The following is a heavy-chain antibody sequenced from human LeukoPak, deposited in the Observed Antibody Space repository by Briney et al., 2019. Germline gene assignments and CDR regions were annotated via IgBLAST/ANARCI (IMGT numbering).Heavy chain of an antibody. CDR3: STGGSILAH. CDR1: GLTFTNAW. D-gene: IGHD3-16*01. CDR2: IKSKTEGGTI. Sequence: PGGSLRLSCAASGLTFTNAWMIWVRQAPGKGLEWIARIKSKTEGGTIDYAAPVKGRFTISRDDSRNTLYLQMNSLKTEDTAVYFCSTGGSILAHWGQGTLVTVSS. V-gene: IGHV3-15*01. J-gene: IGHJ4*02.